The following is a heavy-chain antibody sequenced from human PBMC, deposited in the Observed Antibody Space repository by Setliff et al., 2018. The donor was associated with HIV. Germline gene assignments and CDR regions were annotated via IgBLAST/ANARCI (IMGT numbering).Heavy chain of an antibody. CDR3: ASLDGSESPYIYYYYMDV. CDR1: GGSISTSRYY. J-gene: IGHJ6*03. V-gene: IGHV4-39*01. Sequence: SETLSLTCTVSGGSISTSRYYWGWIRQPPGKGLEWIGSINYRGNTYYNPSLKSRAAISVDTSKNQISLKLSSVTAADTTVYYCASLDGSESPYIYYYYMDVWGKGTAVTVSS. CDR2: INYRGNT. D-gene: IGHD3-10*01.